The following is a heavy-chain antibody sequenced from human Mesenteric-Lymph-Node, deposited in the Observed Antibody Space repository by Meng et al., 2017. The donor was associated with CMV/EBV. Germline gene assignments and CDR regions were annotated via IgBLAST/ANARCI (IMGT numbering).Heavy chain of an antibody. CDR2: ITPNSGGT. CDR1: GYHFAGYH. J-gene: IGHJ4*02. Sequence: KVSCKASGYHFAGYHMHWLRQAPGQGLEWLGRITPNSGGTNYAQKFQGRVTMTWDTSISTAFMDLSRLTSGDTAFYYCARARPYYFDYWGQGTLVTVSS. CDR3: ARARPYYFDY. V-gene: IGHV1-2*06.